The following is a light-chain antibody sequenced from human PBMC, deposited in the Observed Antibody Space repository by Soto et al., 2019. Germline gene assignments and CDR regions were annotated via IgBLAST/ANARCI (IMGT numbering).Light chain of an antibody. CDR1: QSVSSY. V-gene: IGKV3-11*01. J-gene: IGKJ1*01. Sequence: IVLTQSPATLSLSPGERATLSCRASQSVSSYLAWYQQKPGQAPRLLIYDGSHRATGIPARFSGSGSGTDFTLTISRLEPEDFAVYYCQQYGSSGTFGQGTKVDIK. CDR2: DGS. CDR3: QQYGSSGT.